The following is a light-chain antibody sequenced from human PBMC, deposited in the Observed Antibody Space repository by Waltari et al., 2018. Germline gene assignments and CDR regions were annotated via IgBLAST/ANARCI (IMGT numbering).Light chain of an antibody. CDR3: QQGSTALS. CDR2: GAS. J-gene: IGKJ4*01. CDR1: KNIDSY. V-gene: IGKV1-39*01. Sequence: DIQMTQCACALSASVGDIVTITCRASKNIDSYLNWYRQRPGQAPDLLIFGASTLQTGVPSRFSGSGSGTEFTLTITSLQPEDFAVYYCQQGSTALSFGGGTTVE.